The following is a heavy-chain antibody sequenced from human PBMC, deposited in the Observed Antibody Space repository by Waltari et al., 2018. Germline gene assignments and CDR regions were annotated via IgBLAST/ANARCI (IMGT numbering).Heavy chain of an antibody. V-gene: IGHV4-59*08. CDR1: GDFPSDDH. Sequence: HVQLQESGPGLVKPSETLSLTCTVSGDFPSDDHWTWTRQAPGKGLEWIAYLRNTGATKCTPSLQRRVTVSAVTSKKQFSLTLTSVTAADTAVYYCARLPTKYFDSIGWGFFDQWGQGILVTVSS. J-gene: IGHJ4*02. D-gene: IGHD3-22*01. CDR3: ARLPTKYFDSIGWGFFDQ. CDR2: LRNTGAT.